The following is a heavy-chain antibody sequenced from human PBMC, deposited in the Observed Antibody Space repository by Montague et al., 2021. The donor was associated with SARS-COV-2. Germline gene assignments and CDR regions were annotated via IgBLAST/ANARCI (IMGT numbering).Heavy chain of an antibody. V-gene: IGHV4-39*07. Sequence: SETLSLTCTVSGGSISSSNYFWSWIRQPPGKGLEWIRSIYFGGGTYYNPSPKSRVTISVDTSKNQFSLELTSVTAADTAVYWCAGDVRKGFCGYETEGGFDYWGQGTLVTVSS. D-gene: IGHD5-12*01. J-gene: IGHJ4*02. CDR3: AGDVRKGFCGYETEGGFDY. CDR2: IYFGGGT. CDR1: GGSISSSNYF.